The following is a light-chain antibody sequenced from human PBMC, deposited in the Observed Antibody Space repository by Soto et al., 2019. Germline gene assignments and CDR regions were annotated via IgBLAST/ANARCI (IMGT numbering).Light chain of an antibody. CDR3: QQYTNTNNPWM. V-gene: IGKV1-5*01. CDR2: DAS. Sequence: DIQVTQSPPTLSASLGDRFTITCRAIQTISTWMAWYQQKPGKAPKLLVYDASTLQSGVASRFSGSGSGTEFTLIISGLQPDDSATYYCQQYTNTNNPWMFGQGTKVDIK. CDR1: QTISTW. J-gene: IGKJ1*01.